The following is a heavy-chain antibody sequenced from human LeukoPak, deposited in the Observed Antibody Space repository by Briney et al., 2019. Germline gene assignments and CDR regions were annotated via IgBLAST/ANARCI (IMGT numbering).Heavy chain of an antibody. D-gene: IGHD4/OR15-4a*01. V-gene: IGHV3-48*03. CDR2: ISASGQTI. J-gene: IGHJ3*02. Sequence: PGGALRLSCAASVFSLSTYEFHSVRHAPGKGLEGVSYISASGQTIYYADSVSGRFTISRDNAKNSPYLQMNSLGAEDTAVYHCARDRDVDYGNDGFDIWGQGTTVTVSS. CDR1: VFSLSTYE. CDR3: ARDRDVDYGNDGFDI.